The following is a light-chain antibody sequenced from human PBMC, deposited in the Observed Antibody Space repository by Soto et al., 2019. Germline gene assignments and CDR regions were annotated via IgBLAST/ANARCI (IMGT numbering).Light chain of an antibody. Sequence: QSVLTQPASVSGSPGQSITISCTGTSSDVGGYNYVSWYQQHPGEAPKLLIYDVSNRPSGVSNRFSGSKSGNTASLPISGLQAEDVADYYCSSYRSSSTVYVFGTGTKLTVL. V-gene: IGLV2-14*01. J-gene: IGLJ1*01. CDR1: SSDVGGYNY. CDR2: DVS. CDR3: SSYRSSSTVYV.